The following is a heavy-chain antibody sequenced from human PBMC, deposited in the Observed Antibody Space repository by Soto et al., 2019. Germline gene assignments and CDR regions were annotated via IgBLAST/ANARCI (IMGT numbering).Heavy chain of an antibody. D-gene: IGHD3-22*01. Sequence: PGGSLRLSCAASGFSFSDYYINWVRQAPGKGLEWVGRTRNKASSYTTDYAAFVKGRFTISRDDSKNLIYLQMNSLKTEDPAVYYCAREGSSSGPDYEYWGQGTLVTVSS. J-gene: IGHJ4*02. CDR3: AREGSSSGPDYEY. CDR2: TRNKASSYTT. V-gene: IGHV3-72*01. CDR1: GFSFSDYY.